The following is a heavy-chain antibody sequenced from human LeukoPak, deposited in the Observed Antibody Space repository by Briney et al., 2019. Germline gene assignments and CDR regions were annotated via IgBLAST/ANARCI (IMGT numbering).Heavy chain of an antibody. CDR1: GGSISSYY. Sequence: SETMSLTCTVSGGSISSYYWSWLRQPPGKGLEWIGYIYYSGSTNYNPSLKSRVTISVDTSKNQFSLKLSSVTAADTAVYYCASQYSEDAFDIWGQGTMVTVSS. D-gene: IGHD2-21*01. V-gene: IGHV4-59*01. J-gene: IGHJ3*02. CDR2: IYYSGST. CDR3: ASQYSEDAFDI.